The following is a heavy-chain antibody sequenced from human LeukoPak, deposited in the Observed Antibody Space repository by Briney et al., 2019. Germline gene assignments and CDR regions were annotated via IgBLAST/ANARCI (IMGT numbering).Heavy chain of an antibody. CDR3: FRRPGWELLN. CDR1: GFSFSTFE. V-gene: IGHV3-48*03. Sequence: GGSLRLSCAASGFSFSTFEMTWVRQAPGKGLEWISFISNSGGAIYYADSVKGRFTISRDNAKNALFLQMNSLRAEDTAVYYCFRRPGWELLNWGQGTLVTVSS. D-gene: IGHD1-26*01. J-gene: IGHJ4*02. CDR2: ISNSGGAI.